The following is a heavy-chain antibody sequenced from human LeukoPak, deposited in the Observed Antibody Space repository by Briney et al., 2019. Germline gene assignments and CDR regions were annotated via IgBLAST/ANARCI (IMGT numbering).Heavy chain of an antibody. Sequence: GGSLRLSCAASGFTFSSYSMNWVRRAPGKGLGWVSSISSSSSYIYYADSVKGRFTISRDNAKNSLYLQMNSLRAGDTAVYYCARGRFGVVAPRGAFDIWGQGTMVTVSS. CDR3: ARGRFGVVAPRGAFDI. J-gene: IGHJ3*02. V-gene: IGHV3-21*01. D-gene: IGHD2-15*01. CDR1: GFTFSSYS. CDR2: ISSSSSYI.